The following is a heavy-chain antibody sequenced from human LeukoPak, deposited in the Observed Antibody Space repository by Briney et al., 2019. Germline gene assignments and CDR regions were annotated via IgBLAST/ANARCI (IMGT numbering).Heavy chain of an antibody. D-gene: IGHD5-12*01. J-gene: IGHJ5*02. CDR2: ISSSSSTI. V-gene: IGHV3-48*01. CDR3: AKVGYAGAFTYNWFDP. Sequence: PSGGSLRLSCAASGFTFSSYSMDWVRQAPGKGLEWVSYISSSSSTIYYADSVKGRFTISRDDAKNSLYLQMNSLRAEDTAVYYCAKVGYAGAFTYNWFDPWGQGTLVTVSS. CDR1: GFTFSSYS.